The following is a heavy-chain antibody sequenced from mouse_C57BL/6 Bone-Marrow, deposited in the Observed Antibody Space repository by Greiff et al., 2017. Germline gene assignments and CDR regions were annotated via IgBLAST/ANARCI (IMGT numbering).Heavy chain of an antibody. D-gene: IGHD2-5*01. CDR3: ARENYSNHRYFDV. V-gene: IGHV3-1*01. J-gene: IGHJ1*03. Sequence: EVQLVESGPGMVKPSHSLSLTCTVTGYSITSGYDWHWIRHFPGNKLEWMGYISYSGSTNYNPSLKSRISITHDTSKNHFFLKLKSVTTEDTATYYCARENYSNHRYFDVWGTGTTVTVSS. CDR1: GYSITSGYD. CDR2: ISYSGST.